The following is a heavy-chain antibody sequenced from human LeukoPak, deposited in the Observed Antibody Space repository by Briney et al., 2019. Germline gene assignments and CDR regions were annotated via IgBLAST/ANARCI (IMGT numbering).Heavy chain of an antibody. Sequence: PGGSLRLSCAASGFTVSSNYMTWVRQAPGKGLEWVSVIYKGGATYYTDSVKGRFTIFRDPSTNTLYLQMNSLRAEDTAVYYCARVTDGYNYVFDSWGQGTLVIVSS. D-gene: IGHD5-24*01. CDR3: ARVTDGYNYVFDS. CDR1: GFTVSSNY. V-gene: IGHV3-66*01. CDR2: IYKGGAT. J-gene: IGHJ4*02.